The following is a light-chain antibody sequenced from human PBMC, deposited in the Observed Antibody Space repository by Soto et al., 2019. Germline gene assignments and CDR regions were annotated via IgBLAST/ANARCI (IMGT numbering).Light chain of an antibody. CDR3: QQYCSSPRFT. CDR1: QSVSSSY. CDR2: GAS. Sequence: EIVLTQSPGTLSLSPGERATLSCRASQSVSSSYLAWYQQKPGQAPRLLIYGASSRATGIPDRFSGSGSGTAFTLTISRLEPDDFAVYYCQQYCSSPRFTFGPGTKVHIK. V-gene: IGKV3-20*01. J-gene: IGKJ3*01.